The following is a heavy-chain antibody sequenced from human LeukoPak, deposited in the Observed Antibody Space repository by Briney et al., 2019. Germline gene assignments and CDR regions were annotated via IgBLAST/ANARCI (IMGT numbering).Heavy chain of an antibody. V-gene: IGHV4-59*12. CDR1: GGSISSYY. J-gene: IGHJ4*02. CDR3: AGDILTGYSIDY. CDR2: IYYSGST. Sequence: KTSETLSLTCTVSGGSISSYYWSWIRQPPGKGLEWIGYIYYSGSTNYSPSLKSRVTISVDTTKNQFSLKLSSVTAADTAVYYCAGDILTGYSIDYWGQGTLVTVSS. D-gene: IGHD3-9*01.